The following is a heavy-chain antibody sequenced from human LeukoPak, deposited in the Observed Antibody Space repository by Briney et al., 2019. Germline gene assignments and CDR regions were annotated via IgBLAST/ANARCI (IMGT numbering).Heavy chain of an antibody. CDR3: ARDLGLVVVPAAIDY. V-gene: IGHV4-38-2*02. CDR2: IYHSGST. Sequence: PSETLSLTCTVSGYSISSGYYGGWIRQPPGKGLEWIGSIYHSGSTYYNPSLKSRVTISVDTSKNQFSLKLSSVTAADTAVYYCARDLGLVVVPAAIDYGGQGTLVTVSS. J-gene: IGHJ4*02. CDR1: GYSISSGYY. D-gene: IGHD2-2*01.